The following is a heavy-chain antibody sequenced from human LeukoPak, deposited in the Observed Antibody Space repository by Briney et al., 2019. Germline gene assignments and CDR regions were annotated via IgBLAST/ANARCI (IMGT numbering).Heavy chain of an antibody. CDR1: GFTFSSYA. CDR2: ISGSGGST. V-gene: IGHV3-23*01. Sequence: PGGSLRLSCAASGFTFSSYAMSWVRQAPGKGLEWVSAISGSGGSTYYADSVKGRFTISRDNSKNTLYLQMNSLRAEDTAVYYCAKEPDIVVVVAATGAKSGYWGQGTLVTVSS. D-gene: IGHD2-15*01. J-gene: IGHJ4*02. CDR3: AKEPDIVVVVAATGAKSGY.